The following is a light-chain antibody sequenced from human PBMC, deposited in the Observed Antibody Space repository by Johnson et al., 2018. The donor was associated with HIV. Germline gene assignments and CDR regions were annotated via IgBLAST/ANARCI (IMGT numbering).Light chain of an antibody. Sequence: QSVLTQPPSVSAAPGQKVTISCSGSSSNIGNNYVSWYQQLPGTAPKLLIYDNNKRPSGIPARFYGSKSGTPATLGITGLQTGDEADYYCGTWDSSLSAPLYVFGTGTKVTVL. CDR2: DNN. CDR3: GTWDSSLSAPLYV. CDR1: SSNIGNNY. V-gene: IGLV1-51*01. J-gene: IGLJ1*01.